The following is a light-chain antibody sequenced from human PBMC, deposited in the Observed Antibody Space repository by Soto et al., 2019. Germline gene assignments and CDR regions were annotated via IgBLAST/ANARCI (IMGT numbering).Light chain of an antibody. V-gene: IGKV3-11*01. CDR3: QHRSNWPLT. CDR2: DAS. Sequence: EIVLTQSPATLSLSPGERATLSCRASQSVRSYLAWYQQRPGQAPRLLIYDASTRVAGIPGRFSGSGSGTDFTLTITSLDPEDFAVYYCQHRSNWPLTFGGGTKVEIK. CDR1: QSVRSY. J-gene: IGKJ4*01.